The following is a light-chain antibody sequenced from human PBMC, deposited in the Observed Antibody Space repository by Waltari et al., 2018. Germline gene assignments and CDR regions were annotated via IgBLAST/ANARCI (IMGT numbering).Light chain of an antibody. CDR3: SAWDSSLREGV. CDR2: NNK. V-gene: IGLV1-47*02. J-gene: IGLJ2*01. CDR1: SSNIGSHY. Sequence: QSVLTQPPSASGAPGQRVTISCSGSSSNIGSHYVYWYQQFSGGAPKLLIFNNKERASGVAGRFSGSKSGRSASVAMSGLESKDEAEYYCSAWDSSLREGVFGGGTRLTVL.